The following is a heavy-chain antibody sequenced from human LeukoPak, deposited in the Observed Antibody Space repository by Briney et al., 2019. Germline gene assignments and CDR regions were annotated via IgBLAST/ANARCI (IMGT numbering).Heavy chain of an antibody. J-gene: IGHJ1*01. Sequence: PGGSLRLSCAASGFTFSNYALSWVRQTPDRVLEWVASISYDGKKDFYADSVKGRFTISRDSSGNTGHLQMDRLRIEDTAVYYCASMTGCCSSTSCLGYFQHWGQGTLVTVSS. CDR1: GFTFSNYA. CDR2: ISYDGKKD. CDR3: ASMTGCCSSTSCLGYFQH. D-gene: IGHD2-2*01. V-gene: IGHV3-30*04.